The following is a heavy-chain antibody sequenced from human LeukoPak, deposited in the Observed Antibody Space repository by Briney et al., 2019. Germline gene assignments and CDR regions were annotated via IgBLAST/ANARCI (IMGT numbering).Heavy chain of an antibody. J-gene: IGHJ1*01. D-gene: IGHD5-18*01. CDR3: ARLSDTTY. Sequence: PGEALKISCKGSGYTFSNVWIAWVRQMPGKGREWMGAIYPVDSDTRYSPSFQGQVTISADKSLAPASLLWSSVKASHPDMYLCARLSDTTYWGQGTLLTVSS. V-gene: IGHV5-51*01. CDR2: IYPVDSDT. CDR1: GYTFSNVW.